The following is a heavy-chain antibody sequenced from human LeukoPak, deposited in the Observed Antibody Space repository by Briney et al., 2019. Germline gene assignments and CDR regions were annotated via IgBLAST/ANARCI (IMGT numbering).Heavy chain of an antibody. Sequence: PSQTLSLTCSVSGDSISSGDYYWSWIRQPPGKGLECIGYIYYTGITYYNPSLKSRITMSVDTSKNQFSLKLSSVTAADTAVYYCARQPDYCDSSGYYWGSVRDAFDIWGQGTMVTVSS. V-gene: IGHV4-30-4*01. D-gene: IGHD3-22*01. CDR2: IYYTGIT. CDR1: GDSISSGDYY. J-gene: IGHJ3*02. CDR3: ARQPDYCDSSGYYWGSVRDAFDI.